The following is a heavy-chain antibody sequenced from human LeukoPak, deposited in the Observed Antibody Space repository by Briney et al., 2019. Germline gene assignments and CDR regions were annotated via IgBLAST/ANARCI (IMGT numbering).Heavy chain of an antibody. J-gene: IGHJ4*02. V-gene: IGHV4-39*01. CDR2: IYYSGST. D-gene: IGHD6-13*01. Sequence: KPSETMSLTCTVSGGSISSSSYYWGWIRQPPGMGLEWIGSIYYSGSTYYNPSLKSRVTISVDTSKNQFSLKLSSVTAADTAVYYCARQPSSWYWIFGYFDYWGQGTLVTVSS. CDR1: GGSISSSSYY. CDR3: ARQPSSWYWIFGYFDY.